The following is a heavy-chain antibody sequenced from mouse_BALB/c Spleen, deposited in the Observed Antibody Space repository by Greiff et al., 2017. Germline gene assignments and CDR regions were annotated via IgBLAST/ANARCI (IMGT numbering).Heavy chain of an antibody. CDR1: GFTFSSYA. CDR2: ISSGGST. Sequence: EVQRVESGGGLVKPGGSLKLSCAASGFTFSSYAMSWVRQTPEKRLEWVASISSGGSTYYPDSVKGRFTISRDNARNILYLQMSSLRSEDTAMYYCARGDTTVAVPLDYWGQGTTLTVSS. J-gene: IGHJ2*01. D-gene: IGHD1-1*01. CDR3: ARGDTTVAVPLDY. V-gene: IGHV5-6-5*01.